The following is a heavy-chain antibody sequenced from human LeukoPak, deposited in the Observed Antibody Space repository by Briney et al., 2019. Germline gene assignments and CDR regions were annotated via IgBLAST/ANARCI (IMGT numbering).Heavy chain of an antibody. CDR2: VHISKTT. CDR1: GGSTRGYF. J-gene: IGHJ4*02. Sequence: SHTLSLTRTVSGGSTRGYFWHCIPHPAGNGLEWIGRVHISKTTIYNTSLKSPVTLSLDTSTNPFSLYPCSVTPADTAVYSFSRGYRISEMRFFEWLLDYWGQGYLVTVSS. CDR3: SRGYRISEMRFFEWLLDY. V-gene: IGHV4-4*07. D-gene: IGHD3-3*01.